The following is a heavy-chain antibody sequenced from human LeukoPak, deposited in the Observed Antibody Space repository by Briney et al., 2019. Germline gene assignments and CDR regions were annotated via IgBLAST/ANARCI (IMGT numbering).Heavy chain of an antibody. Sequence: PGGSLRLSCGASGITFSSYSMNWVRQAPGKGLEWVSYISSSGSTIYYADSVKGRFTISRDNAKNSLYLQMNSLRAEDTAVYYCARDNGVAPRGVLWGQGTLVTVSS. CDR2: ISSSGSTI. J-gene: IGHJ4*02. D-gene: IGHD5-12*01. CDR3: ARDNGVAPRGVL. V-gene: IGHV3-48*04. CDR1: GITFSSYS.